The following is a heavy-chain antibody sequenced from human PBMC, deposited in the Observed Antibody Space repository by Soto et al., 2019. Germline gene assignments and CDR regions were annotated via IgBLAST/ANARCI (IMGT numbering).Heavy chain of an antibody. Sequence: PGGSLRLSCAASGFTFSNYTMNWVRQAPGKGLEWVSYISSSSSTIYYADSVKGRFTISRDNAKNSLYLQMNSLRDEDTAVYYCAREGGEQWLTYVDYWGQGTPVTVSS. J-gene: IGHJ4*02. CDR1: GFTFSNYT. D-gene: IGHD6-19*01. CDR2: ISSSSSTI. CDR3: AREGGEQWLTYVDY. V-gene: IGHV3-48*02.